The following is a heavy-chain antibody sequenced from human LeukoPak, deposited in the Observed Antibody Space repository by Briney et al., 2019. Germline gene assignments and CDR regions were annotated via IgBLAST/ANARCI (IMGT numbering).Heavy chain of an antibody. Sequence: SETLSLTCTVSGGSISSYYWSWIRQPAGKGLEWIGRIYTSGSTNYNPSLKSRVTISVDKSKNQFSLKLSSVTAADTAVYYCASGHYYGSGSSLDYWGQGTLVTVSS. CDR1: GGSISSYY. J-gene: IGHJ4*02. CDR3: ASGHYYGSGSSLDY. V-gene: IGHV4-4*07. CDR2: IYTSGST. D-gene: IGHD3-10*01.